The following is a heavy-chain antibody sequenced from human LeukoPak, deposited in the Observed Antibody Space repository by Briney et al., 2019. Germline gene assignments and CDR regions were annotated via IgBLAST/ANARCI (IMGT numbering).Heavy chain of an antibody. V-gene: IGHV3-7*01. CDR2: IKQDGSEK. J-gene: IGHJ4*02. CDR3: ARDGDYIAAAGTFADY. D-gene: IGHD6-13*01. CDR1: GFTFSSYW. Sequence: PGGSLRLSCAASGFTFSSYWLSWVRQAPGKGLEWVANIKQDGSEKYYVDSVKGRFTISRDHAKNSLYLQMNSLRAEDTAVYYCARDGDYIAAAGTFADYWGQGTLVTVSS.